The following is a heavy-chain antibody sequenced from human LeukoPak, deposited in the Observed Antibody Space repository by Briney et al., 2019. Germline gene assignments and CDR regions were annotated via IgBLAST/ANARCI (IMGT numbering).Heavy chain of an antibody. CDR3: ARSRLLYNWNDVIDY. CDR2: IGGRGDRT. J-gene: IGHJ4*02. CDR1: GFTFSNYG. Sequence: GGTLRLSCAASGFTFSNYGMDWVRQAPGKGLEWVSGIGGRGDRTYFADSVKGRFAISRDNSKNTMCLQMNSLRAEDTAVYYCARSRLLYNWNDVIDYWGQGTLVTVSS. D-gene: IGHD1-1*01. V-gene: IGHV3-23*01.